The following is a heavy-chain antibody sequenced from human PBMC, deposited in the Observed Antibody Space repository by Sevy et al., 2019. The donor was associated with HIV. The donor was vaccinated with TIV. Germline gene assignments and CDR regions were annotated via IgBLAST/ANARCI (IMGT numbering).Heavy chain of an antibody. CDR1: GFTFSSYA. CDR3: AKKLRSGSSWYYFDY. D-gene: IGHD6-13*01. J-gene: IGHJ4*02. CDR2: ISGSGGST. V-gene: IGHV3-23*01. Sequence: GGSLRLSCAASGFTFSSYAMSWVRQAPGKGLEWVSAISGSGGSTYYADSVKGRFTISRDNSKNTLYLQMNSLRAEDTAVYYCAKKLRSGSSWYYFDYWGQGTLVTVSS.